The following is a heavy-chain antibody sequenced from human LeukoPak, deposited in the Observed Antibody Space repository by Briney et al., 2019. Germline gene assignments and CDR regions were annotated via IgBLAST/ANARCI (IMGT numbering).Heavy chain of an antibody. CDR2: INPSGGST. D-gene: IGHD4-17*01. CDR3: ARETPTQEYGDYQPVRWYSWYFDL. J-gene: IGHJ2*01. V-gene: IGHV1-46*01. Sequence: ASVKVSCKASGYTFTSYYMHWVRQAPGQGLEWMGIINPSGGSTSYAQKFQGRVTMTRDTSTSTVYMELSSLRSEDTAVYYCARETPTQEYGDYQPVRWYSWYFDLWGRGTLVTVSS. CDR1: GYTFTSYY.